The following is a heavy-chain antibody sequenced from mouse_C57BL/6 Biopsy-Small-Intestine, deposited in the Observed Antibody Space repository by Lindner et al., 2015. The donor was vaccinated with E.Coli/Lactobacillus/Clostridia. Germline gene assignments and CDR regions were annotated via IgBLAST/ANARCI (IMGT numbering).Heavy chain of an antibody. J-gene: IGHJ3*01. Sequence: VQLQESGAELARPGASVKLSCKASGYTFTSYGISWVKQRTGQGLEWIGEIYPRSGNTYYNEKFKGKATLTADKSSSTAYMELRSLTSEDSAVYFCASRELTGTLAYWGQGTLVTVSA. CDR2: IYPRSGNT. V-gene: IGHV1-81*01. CDR3: ASRELTGTLAY. CDR1: GYTFTSYG. D-gene: IGHD4-1*01.